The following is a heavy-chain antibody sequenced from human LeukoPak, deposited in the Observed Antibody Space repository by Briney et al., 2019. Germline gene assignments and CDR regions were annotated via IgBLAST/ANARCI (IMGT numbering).Heavy chain of an antibody. J-gene: IGHJ5*02. V-gene: IGHV5-51*01. CDR3: ARSGIAAAGPQYNWFDP. CDR1: GYSFTSYW. CDR2: IYPGDSDT. D-gene: IGHD6-13*01. Sequence: GESLKISCKGSGYSFTSYWIGWVRQMPGKGLEWMGIIYPGDSDTRYSPSFQGQVTISADKSISTTYLQWSSLKASDTAMYYCARSGIAAAGPQYNWFDPWGQGTLVTVSS.